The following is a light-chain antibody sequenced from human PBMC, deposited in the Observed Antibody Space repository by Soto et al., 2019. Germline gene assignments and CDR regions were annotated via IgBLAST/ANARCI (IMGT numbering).Light chain of an antibody. J-gene: IGKJ3*01. CDR1: QSVRSSY. Sequence: EIVLTQSPGTLSLSPGERATIACRASQSVRSSYLAWYQQKPGQAPRLLIYGASTRATGIPDRFSGSGSGTDFTLTLSRLEPEDFAVYYCQQYGSSPRFTFGPGTKVDIK. V-gene: IGKV3-20*01. CDR2: GAS. CDR3: QQYGSSPRFT.